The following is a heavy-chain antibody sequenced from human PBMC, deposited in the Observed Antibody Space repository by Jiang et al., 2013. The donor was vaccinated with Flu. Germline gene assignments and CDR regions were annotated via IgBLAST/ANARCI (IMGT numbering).Heavy chain of an antibody. Sequence: GAEVKKPGGLSEGFLQGLLDTSSVTMPCIGCARPPDKGLSGWGWINAGDGDTRYPQKFQDRVTITRDTSASTTYMELSSLTSEDTGVYYCAKSEGNDYGDYVLNYYYYHMDVWGQGTTVTVSS. CDR2: INAGDGDT. CDR1: DTSSVTMP. CDR3: AKSEGNDYGDYVLNYYYYHMDV. V-gene: IGHV1-3*01. D-gene: IGHD4-17*01. J-gene: IGHJ6*02.